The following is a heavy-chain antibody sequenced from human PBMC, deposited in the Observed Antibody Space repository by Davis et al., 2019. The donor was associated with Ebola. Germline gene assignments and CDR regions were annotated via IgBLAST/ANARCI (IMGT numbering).Heavy chain of an antibody. CDR3: ARGNYGDYIVLYYYNMDV. J-gene: IGHJ6*02. CDR2: IYHSGSA. CDR1: GASIASGGYS. V-gene: IGHV4-30-2*01. Sequence: MPSETLSLTCVVSGASIASGGYSWSWIRQPPGKGLEWIGYIYHSGSAYYNPSLKSRVTMSVDTSKNQFSLKLSSVTAADTAVYYCARGNYGDYIVLYYYNMDVWGQGTTVTVSS. D-gene: IGHD4-17*01.